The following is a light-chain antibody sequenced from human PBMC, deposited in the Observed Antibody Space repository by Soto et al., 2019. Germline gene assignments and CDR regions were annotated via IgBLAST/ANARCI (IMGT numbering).Light chain of an antibody. J-gene: IGKJ1*01. CDR2: AAS. V-gene: IGKV1-9*01. Sequence: IQLTQSPSSLSASVGDRVIITCRASQGLSSYLAWYQQKPGKAPNLLIYAASTLQSGVPSRFSGSGSGTDFTLTISSLQPEDFATYYCQQLNSYPRTFGQGTKVDIK. CDR1: QGLSSY. CDR3: QQLNSYPRT.